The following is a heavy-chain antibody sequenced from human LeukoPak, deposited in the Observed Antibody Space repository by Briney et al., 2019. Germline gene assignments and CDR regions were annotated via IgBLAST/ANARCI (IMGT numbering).Heavy chain of an antibody. CDR2: ICRSSSYI. Sequence: GGSLRLSCAASGFTFSSYSMNWVRQAPGKGLEWVSSICRSSSYIYYADSVKGRLTTTRDNAKNSLYLQMNSLRAEDTAVYYCARADTAMVFDHWGQGTLVTVSS. CDR3: ARADTAMVFDH. V-gene: IGHV3-21*01. D-gene: IGHD5-18*01. CDR1: GFTFSSYS. J-gene: IGHJ4*02.